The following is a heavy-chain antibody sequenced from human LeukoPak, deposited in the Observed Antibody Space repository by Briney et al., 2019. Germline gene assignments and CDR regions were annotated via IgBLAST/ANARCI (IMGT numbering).Heavy chain of an antibody. V-gene: IGHV3-21*01. CDR3: ARADTYYGSYYYDSSGYYGSYGY. D-gene: IGHD3-22*01. CDR1: GFTFSSYS. J-gene: IGHJ4*02. Sequence: PGGSLRLSCAASGFTFSSYSMNWVRQAPGKGLEWVSSISSSSSYIYYADSVKGRFTISRDNAKNSLYLQMNSLRAEDTAVYYCARADTYYGSYYYDSSGYYGSYGYWGQGTLVTVSS. CDR2: ISSSSSYI.